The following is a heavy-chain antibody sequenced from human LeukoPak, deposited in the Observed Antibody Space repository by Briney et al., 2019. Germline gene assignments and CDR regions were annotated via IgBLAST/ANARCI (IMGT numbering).Heavy chain of an antibody. Sequence: SVKVSCKASGGTFSSYAISWVRQAPGQGLEWMGGIIPIFGTANYAQKFQGRVTMTGDTSISTAYMELSRLRSDDTAVYFCARAHCSSTTCLNAFDIWGQGTMVTVSS. CDR1: GGTFSSYA. CDR2: IIPIFGTA. D-gene: IGHD2-2*01. V-gene: IGHV1-69*06. CDR3: ARAHCSSTTCLNAFDI. J-gene: IGHJ3*02.